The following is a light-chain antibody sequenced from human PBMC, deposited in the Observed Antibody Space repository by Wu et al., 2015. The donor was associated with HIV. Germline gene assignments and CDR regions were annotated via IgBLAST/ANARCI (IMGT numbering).Light chain of an antibody. J-gene: IGKJ3*01. Sequence: EIVLTQSPGTLSLSPGERAILSCRASQSVSSRSVAWYQQKPGQAPRLLIYAASSRASGIPDRFSGGGSGTDFILTISRLEPEDFAVYYCQHYGTSPVTFGPGTTVDVK. CDR2: AAS. CDR1: QSVSSRS. V-gene: IGKV3-20*01. CDR3: QHYGTSPVT.